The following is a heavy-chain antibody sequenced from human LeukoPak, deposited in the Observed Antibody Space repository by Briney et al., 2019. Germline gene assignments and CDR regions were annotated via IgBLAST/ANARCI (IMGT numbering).Heavy chain of an antibody. D-gene: IGHD3-10*01. Sequence: GSLRLSCAASGFTFSSYGMHWVRQASGKGLEWVAFIRYDGSNKYYADSVKGRFTISRDNSKNTLYLQMNSLRAEDTAVYYCANTRYYGSGSFLGYWGQGTLVTVSS. CDR3: ANTRYYGSGSFLGY. V-gene: IGHV3-30*02. J-gene: IGHJ4*02. CDR1: GFTFSSYG. CDR2: IRYDGSNK.